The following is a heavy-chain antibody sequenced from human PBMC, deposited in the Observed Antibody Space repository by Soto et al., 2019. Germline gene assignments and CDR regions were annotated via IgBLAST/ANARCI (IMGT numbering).Heavy chain of an antibody. V-gene: IGHV1-2*04. J-gene: IGHJ6*02. CDR3: ARAYRSSARYYYGMDV. CDR1: GYTFTGYY. CDR2: INPNSGGT. Sequence: ASVKVSCKASGYTFTGYYMHWVRQAPVQGLEWMGWINPNSGGTNYAQKFQGWVTMTRDTSISTAYMELSRLRSDDTAVYYCARAYRSSARYYYGMDVWGQGATVSAP. D-gene: IGHD6-6*01.